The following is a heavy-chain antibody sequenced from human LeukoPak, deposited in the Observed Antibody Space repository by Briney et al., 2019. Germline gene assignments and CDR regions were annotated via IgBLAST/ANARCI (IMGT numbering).Heavy chain of an antibody. Sequence: GGSLRLSCAASGFTFSTCAMSWVRQAPGKGLEWVSGISGTTSGTYYADSVKGRFTISRDNSKNTLFLQVNSLRAEDTAVYYCAKTSDISVRYYFDYWGQGTLVAVSS. V-gene: IGHV3-23*01. CDR2: ISGTTSGT. J-gene: IGHJ4*02. D-gene: IGHD3-22*01. CDR3: AKTSDISVRYYFDY. CDR1: GFTFSTCA.